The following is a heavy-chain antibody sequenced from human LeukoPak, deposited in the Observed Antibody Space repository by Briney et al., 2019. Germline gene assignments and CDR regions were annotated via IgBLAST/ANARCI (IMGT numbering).Heavy chain of an antibody. CDR2: ISYDGSNK. CDR3: ARDYYGSGSYDY. CDR1: GFTFSSYA. V-gene: IGHV3-30-3*01. D-gene: IGHD3-10*01. J-gene: IGHJ4*02. Sequence: PGRSLRLSCAASGFTFSSYAMHWVRQAPGKGLEWVAVISYDGSNKYYADSVKGRFTISRDNSKNTLYLQMNSLRAEDTAVYYCARDYYGSGSYDYWGQGTLVTVSS.